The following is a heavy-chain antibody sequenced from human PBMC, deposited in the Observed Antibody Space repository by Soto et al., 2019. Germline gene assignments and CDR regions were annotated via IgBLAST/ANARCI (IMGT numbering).Heavy chain of an antibody. D-gene: IGHD1-7*01. CDR3: AESNWNYGWFDP. V-gene: IGHV4-28*01. CDR1: GYSIRTYNW. CDR2: IYYTGTT. J-gene: IGHJ5*02. Sequence: SETLSLTCAIPGYSIRTYNWWVWIRQPPGKGLEWIGYIYYTGTTYYNLSLKSRVTISVDTSKNQFSLKLSSVTAADTAVYYCAESNWNYGWFDPWGQGTLVTVSS.